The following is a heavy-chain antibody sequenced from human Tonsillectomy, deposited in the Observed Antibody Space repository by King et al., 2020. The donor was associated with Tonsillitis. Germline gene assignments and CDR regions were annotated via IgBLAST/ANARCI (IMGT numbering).Heavy chain of an antibody. D-gene: IGHD5-18*01. J-gene: IGHJ6*03. V-gene: IGHV4-34*01. Sequence: VQLQQWGAGLWNPWETLSLTCAVYGGFFRGYYWSWIRQSPGKGLEWICEINDSGSTKYNPSLKSRVTISVDPAKKQFSLTLWAVTAADSAGFYCARGAGSRNYSYCNMDVCAKGTTVTVPS. CDR1: GGFFRGYY. CDR3: ARGAGSRNYSYCNMDV. CDR2: INDSGST.